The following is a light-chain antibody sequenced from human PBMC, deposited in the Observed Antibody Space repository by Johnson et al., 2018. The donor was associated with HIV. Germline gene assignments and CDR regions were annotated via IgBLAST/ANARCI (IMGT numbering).Light chain of an antibody. J-gene: IGLJ1*01. CDR1: SSNIGKNY. CDR2: DNH. Sequence: QSVLTQPPSVSAAPGQKVTISCSGSSSNIGKNYVSWYQQLPGTAPKLLIFDNHKRPSGIPDRFSGSKSGTSATLGITGLQTGDEADYYCATWDPSLSTGGVFGTGTKVPVL. CDR3: ATWDPSLSTGGV. V-gene: IGLV1-51*01.